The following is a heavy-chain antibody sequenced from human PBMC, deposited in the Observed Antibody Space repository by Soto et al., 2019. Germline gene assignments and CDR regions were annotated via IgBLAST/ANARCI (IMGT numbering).Heavy chain of an antibody. CDR2: IYYSGST. V-gene: IGHV4-59*08. D-gene: IGHD3-3*01. CDR3: ARGDFWSGSTIDY. J-gene: IGHJ4*02. Sequence: SETLSLTCPVSGFSISSYYWSWIRQPPGKGLEWIGYIYYSGSTNYNPSLKSRVTISVDTSKNQFSLKLSSVTAADTAVYYCARGDFWSGSTIDYWGQGTLVTVSS. CDR1: GFSISSYY.